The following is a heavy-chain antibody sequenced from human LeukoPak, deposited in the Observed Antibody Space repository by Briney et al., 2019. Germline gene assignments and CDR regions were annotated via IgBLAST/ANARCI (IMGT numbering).Heavy chain of an antibody. CDR1: GFTLSTDV. J-gene: IGHJ4*02. Sequence: GGSLRLSCSVSGFTLSTDVMHWVGQAPGKGLEYVSAISSNGDNTYYADSVKGRFTISRDNSKNTLYLQMSSLRADDTAVYYCVRGTGYWGQGTLVTVSS. CDR3: VRGTGY. CDR2: ISSNGDNT. V-gene: IGHV3-64D*06.